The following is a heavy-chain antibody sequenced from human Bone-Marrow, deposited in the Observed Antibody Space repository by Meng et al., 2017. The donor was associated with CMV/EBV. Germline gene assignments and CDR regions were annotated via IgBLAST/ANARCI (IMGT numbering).Heavy chain of an antibody. J-gene: IGHJ6*02. Sequence: ASVKVSCKTSGYTFSKYGVSWVRQAPGQGLEWIGWITPYNGNTNYTQKLQGRVTMATVTSTSTAYMELRTLRSDDTAVYYCARVLHSASYLSFYALSGMAVWGPGTTVTFSS. D-gene: IGHD1-26*01. CDR3: ARVLHSASYLSFYALSGMAV. CDR2: ITPYNGNT. CDR1: GYTFSKYG. V-gene: IGHV1-18*01.